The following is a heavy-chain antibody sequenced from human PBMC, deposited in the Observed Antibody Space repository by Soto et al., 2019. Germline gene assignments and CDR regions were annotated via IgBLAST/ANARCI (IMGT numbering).Heavy chain of an antibody. D-gene: IGHD3-10*01. V-gene: IGHV1-2*02. CDR2: INPNSGGT. CDR3: ARALVGGPLFEP. Sequence: ASVKFSCKASGYTFTGYYMHWVRQAPGQGIEWMGWINPNSGGTNYAQKFQGRVTMTRDTSISTAYMELSRLRSDDTAVYYCARALVGGPLFEPWGQGTLVTVSS. J-gene: IGHJ5*02. CDR1: GYTFTGYY.